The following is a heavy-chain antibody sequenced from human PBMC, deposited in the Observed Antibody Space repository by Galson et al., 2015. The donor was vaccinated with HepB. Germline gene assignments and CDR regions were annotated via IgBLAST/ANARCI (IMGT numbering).Heavy chain of an antibody. CDR1: GYTLTELS. V-gene: IGHV1-24*01. CDR2: FDPEDGET. D-gene: IGHD3-10*01. J-gene: IGHJ5*02. CDR3: ATVIFSRGVPTFWWFDP. Sequence: SVKVSCKVSGYTLTELSMHWVRQAPGKGLEWMGGFDPEDGETIYAQKFQGRVTMTEDTSTDTAYMELSSLRSEDTAVYYCATVIFSRGVPTFWWFDPWGQGTLVTVSS.